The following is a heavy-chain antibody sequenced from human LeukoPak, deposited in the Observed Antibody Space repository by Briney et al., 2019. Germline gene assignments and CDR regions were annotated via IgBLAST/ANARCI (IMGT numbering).Heavy chain of an antibody. V-gene: IGHV3-53*05. CDR2: IYSGGST. CDR3: ARDKVATETFDY. CDR1: GFTVSSNY. J-gene: IGHJ4*02. D-gene: IGHD5-12*01. Sequence: GGSLRLSCAASGFTVSSNYMSWVRQAPGQGLEWVSVIYSGGSTYYADSVKGRFTISRDISKNTVYLQMNSLRAEDTAVYYCARDKVATETFDYWGQGTLVTVSS.